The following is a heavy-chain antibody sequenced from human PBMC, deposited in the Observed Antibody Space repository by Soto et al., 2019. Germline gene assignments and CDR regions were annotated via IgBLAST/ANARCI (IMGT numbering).Heavy chain of an antibody. V-gene: IGHV4-39*02. J-gene: IGHJ6*03. CDR3: AREYYYGSGSQYGYYYYMDV. Sequence: SETLSLTCTVSGGSISSSSYYWGWIRQPPGKGLEWIGSIYYSGSTYYNPSLKSRVTISVDTSKNQFSLKLSSVTAADTAVYYCAREYYYGSGSQYGYYYYMDVWGKGTTVTVSS. D-gene: IGHD3-10*01. CDR1: GGSISSSSYY. CDR2: IYYSGST.